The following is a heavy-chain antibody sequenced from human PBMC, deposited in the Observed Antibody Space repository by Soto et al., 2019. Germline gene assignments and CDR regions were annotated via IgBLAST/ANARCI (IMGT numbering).Heavy chain of an antibody. J-gene: IGHJ4*02. D-gene: IGHD4-17*01. V-gene: IGHV3-30*18. CDR1: GFTFSSYG. Sequence: PGGSLRLSCAASGFTFSSYGMHWVRQAPGKGLEWVAVISHDGSNKYYADSVKGRFTISRDNSKNTLYLQMNSLRAEDTAVYYCAKSDHDYGDPMTRGGPVDYWGQGTLVTVSS. CDR2: ISHDGSNK. CDR3: AKSDHDYGDPMTRGGPVDY.